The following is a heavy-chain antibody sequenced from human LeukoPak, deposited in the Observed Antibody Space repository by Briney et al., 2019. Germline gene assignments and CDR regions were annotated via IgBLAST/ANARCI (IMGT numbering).Heavy chain of an antibody. D-gene: IGHD3-22*01. Sequence: GGSLRLSCAASGFTFSGSAMHWVRQASGKGLEWVGRIRSKANSYATAYAASVKGRFTISRDDSKNTAYPQMNSLKTEDTAVYYCTSNYDSSGQNGGDAFDIWGQGTMVTVSS. J-gene: IGHJ3*02. CDR1: GFTFSGSA. CDR2: IRSKANSYAT. CDR3: TSNYDSSGQNGGDAFDI. V-gene: IGHV3-73*01.